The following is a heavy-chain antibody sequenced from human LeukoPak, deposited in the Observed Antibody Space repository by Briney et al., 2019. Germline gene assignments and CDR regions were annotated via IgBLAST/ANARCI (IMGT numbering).Heavy chain of an antibody. CDR3: ARDRERSAWYSSSETWFDP. V-gene: IGHV4-4*07. CDR2: IYTSGST. D-gene: IGHD6-6*01. CDR1: GGSITNYY. J-gene: IGHJ5*02. Sequence: PSETLSLTCSVSGGSITNYYWNWIRQPAGKGLEWIGRIYTSGSTNYNPSLKSRVTMSVDTSKNQFSLKLSSVTAADTAVYYCARDRERSAWYSSSETWFDPWGQGTLVTVSS.